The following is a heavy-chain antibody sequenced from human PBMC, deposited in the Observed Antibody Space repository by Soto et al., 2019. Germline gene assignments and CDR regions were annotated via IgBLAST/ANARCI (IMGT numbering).Heavy chain of an antibody. D-gene: IGHD6-6*01. V-gene: IGHV4-34*01. CDR1: GGSFSGYY. CDR3: ARRRVQRKSYSSSSGCDY. Sequence: QVQLQQWGAGLLKPSETLSLTCAVYGGSFSGYYWSWIRQPPGKGLEWIEEINHSGSTNYNPSLKSRVTISVDTSKNQFSLKLSSVTAADTAVYYCARRRVQRKSYSSSSGCDYWGQGTLVTVSS. J-gene: IGHJ4*02. CDR2: INHSGST.